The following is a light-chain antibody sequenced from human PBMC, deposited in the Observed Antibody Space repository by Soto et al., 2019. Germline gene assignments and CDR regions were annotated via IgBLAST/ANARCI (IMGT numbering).Light chain of an antibody. CDR3: CSYMAKSGV. CDR1: GSDVGGYNY. Sequence: QSALTQPASVSGSPGQSITISCTGTGSDVGGYNYVSWYQQHSGKAPKLIIYEVINRPSGVSIRFSGSKSGNTASLTISGLQPEDEADYYCCSYMAKSGVFGTGTKLTVL. J-gene: IGLJ1*01. CDR2: EVI. V-gene: IGLV2-14*01.